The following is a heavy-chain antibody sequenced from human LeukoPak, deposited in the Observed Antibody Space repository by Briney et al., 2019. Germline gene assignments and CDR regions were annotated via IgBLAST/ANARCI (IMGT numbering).Heavy chain of an antibody. D-gene: IGHD6-19*01. J-gene: IGHJ6*03. CDR2: MNPNSGNT. CDR1: GYTFTSYD. Sequence: ASVKVSCKASGYTFTSYDINRVRQATGQGLEWMGWMNPNSGNTGYAQKFQGRVTMTRNTSISTAYMELSSLRSEDTAVYYCARGDRLGEYMDVWGKGTPVTVSS. V-gene: IGHV1-8*01. CDR3: ARGDRLGEYMDV.